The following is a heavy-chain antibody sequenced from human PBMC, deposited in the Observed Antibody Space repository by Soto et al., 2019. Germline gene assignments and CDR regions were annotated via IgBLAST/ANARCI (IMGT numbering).Heavy chain of an antibody. J-gene: IGHJ6*02. D-gene: IGHD2-2*01. Sequence: ASVKVSCKASGYTFTSYGISWVRQAPGQGLEWMGWISAYNGNTNYAQKLQGRVTMTTDTSTSTAYMELSSLRSEDTAVYYCAVGEDIVVVPAAKAPYYYYGMDVWGQGTTVTVSS. CDR2: ISAYNGNT. V-gene: IGHV1-18*01. CDR3: AVGEDIVVVPAAKAPYYYYGMDV. CDR1: GYTFTSYG.